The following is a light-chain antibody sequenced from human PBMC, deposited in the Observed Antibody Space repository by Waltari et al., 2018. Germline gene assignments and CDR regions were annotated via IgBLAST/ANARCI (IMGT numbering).Light chain of an antibody. J-gene: IGKJ1*01. CDR2: AAS. V-gene: IGKV3-15*01. CDR3: QQYDRWPRT. Sequence: EIVLTQSPATLSVSPGERATLSCRASQRVGINLAWYQQKPGQPPRLLIYAASTRATGIPARFSGSGSGTEFTLTLSSMQSEDFALYHCQQYDRWPRTFGQGTKVEIK. CDR1: QRVGIN.